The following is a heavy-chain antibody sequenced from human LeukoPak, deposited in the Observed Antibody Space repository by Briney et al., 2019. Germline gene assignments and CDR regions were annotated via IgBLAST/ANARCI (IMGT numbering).Heavy chain of an antibody. CDR2: ISSDGSNK. CDR3: AKHGVGATQFFDY. J-gene: IGHJ4*02. V-gene: IGHV3-30-3*02. Sequence: PGGSLRLSCAASGSTFSFHAIHWVRQAPGKGLEWVAVISSDGSNKYYADSVKGRFTISRDNSKNTLYLQMNSLRAEDTAVYYCAKHGVGATQFFDYWGQGTLVTVSS. CDR1: GSTFSFHA. D-gene: IGHD1-26*01.